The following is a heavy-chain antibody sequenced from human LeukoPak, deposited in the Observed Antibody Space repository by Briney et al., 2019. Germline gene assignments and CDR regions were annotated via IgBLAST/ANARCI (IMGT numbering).Heavy chain of an antibody. V-gene: IGHV3-30*18. CDR1: GFTFSSYG. CDR2: ISYDGSNK. J-gene: IGHJ3*02. CDR3: AKDGGVAGFLDAFDI. D-gene: IGHD6-19*01. Sequence: GRSLRLSCAASGFTFSSYGMHWVRQAPGKGLEWVAVISYDGSNKYYADSVKGRFTISRDNSKNTLYLQMNSLRAEDTAVYYCAKDGGVAGFLDAFDIWGQGTMVTVSS.